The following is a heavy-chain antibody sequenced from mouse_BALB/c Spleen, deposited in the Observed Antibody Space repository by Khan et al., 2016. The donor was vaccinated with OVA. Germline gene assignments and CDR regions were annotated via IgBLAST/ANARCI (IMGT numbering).Heavy chain of an antibody. CDR2: ISPGSGNT. V-gene: IGHV1-77*01. D-gene: IGHD1-3*01. J-gene: IGHJ3*01. CDR1: GYIFIDYN. Sequence: QVQLKQSGTELARPGPSVKLSCKASGYIFIDYNINWVKQRTGQGLEWIGEISPGSGNTYYTEKFKGKATLTANKSSSTAYMQLSSLTSEDSAVYFCAREWGSWFHYWGQGTLITVSA. CDR3: AREWGSWFHY.